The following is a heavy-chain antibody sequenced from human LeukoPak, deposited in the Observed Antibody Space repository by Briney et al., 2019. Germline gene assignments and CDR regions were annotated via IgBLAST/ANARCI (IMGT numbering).Heavy chain of an antibody. D-gene: IGHD3-3*01. CDR1: GYSISSGYY. J-gene: IGHJ6*03. Sequence: PSETLSLTCTVSGYSISSGYYWGWIRPAPGKGLEWIGSIYHTGTTDYNPSLKSRVTISIDTSKNQFSLNLRSVSAADTAVYYCTRDDFGIKTDWEDYYYMDVWGKGTTVTVSS. V-gene: IGHV4-38-2*02. CDR2: IYHTGTT. CDR3: TRDDFGIKTDWEDYYYMDV.